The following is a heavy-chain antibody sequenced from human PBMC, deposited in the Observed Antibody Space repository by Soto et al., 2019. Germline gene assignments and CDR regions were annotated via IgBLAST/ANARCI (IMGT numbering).Heavy chain of an antibody. Sequence: GGSLILSCAASGFTFSSYWMHWVRQAPGKGLVWVSRINSDGSSTSYADSVKGRFTISRDNAKNTLYLQMNSLRAEDTAVYYCARDGYYYGMDVWGQGTTVTVSS. J-gene: IGHJ6*02. V-gene: IGHV3-74*01. CDR2: INSDGSST. CDR3: ARDGYYYGMDV. CDR1: GFTFSSYW.